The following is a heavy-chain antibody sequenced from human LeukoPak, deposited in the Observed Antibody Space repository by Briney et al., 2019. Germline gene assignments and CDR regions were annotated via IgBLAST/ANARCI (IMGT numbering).Heavy chain of an antibody. J-gene: IGHJ4*02. Sequence: GGSLRLSCAASGFTFSYYGMHWVRQAPGKGLEWVAFIRYDGNDKFYADSVKGRFTISRDTSKNTLYLQMNSLRAEDTAIYYCATYRQVLLPFESWGQGTLVTVSS. CDR1: GFTFSYYG. V-gene: IGHV3-30*02. D-gene: IGHD2-8*02. CDR3: ATYRQVLLPFES. CDR2: IRYDGNDK.